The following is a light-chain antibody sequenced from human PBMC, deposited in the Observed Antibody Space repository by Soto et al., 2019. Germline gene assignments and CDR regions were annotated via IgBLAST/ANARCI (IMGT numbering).Light chain of an antibody. CDR2: EVT. V-gene: IGLV2-14*01. CDR1: SGDIGSYNR. Sequence: QSALTQPASVSGSPGQSITISCTGTSGDIGSYNRVSWYQQHPGKAPKLIIYEVTDRPSGVSNRFSGSKSGNTASLTISGLQAEDEAEDYCSSYTNTNTRACVFGTGTKVTVL. CDR3: SSYTNTNTRACV. J-gene: IGLJ1*01.